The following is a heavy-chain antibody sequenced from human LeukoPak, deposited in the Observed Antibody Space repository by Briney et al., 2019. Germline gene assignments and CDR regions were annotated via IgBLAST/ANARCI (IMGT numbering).Heavy chain of an antibody. CDR2: INSDGSDT. D-gene: IGHD5-24*01. CDR3: VRNNYGPDF. J-gene: IGHJ4*02. V-gene: IGHV3-74*01. CDR1: GFTFSNHW. Sequence: GGSLRLSCAASGFTFSNHWMHWVRQAPGKGLVWVSRINSDGSDTSHADSVKGRFTISRDNAENTLYLQMNSLRAEDTAVYYCVRNNYGPDFWGQGTLVTVSS.